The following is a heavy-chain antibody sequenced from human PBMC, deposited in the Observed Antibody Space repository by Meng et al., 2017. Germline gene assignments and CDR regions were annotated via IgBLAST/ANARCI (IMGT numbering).Heavy chain of an antibody. CDR2: INSGGSN. J-gene: IGHJ4*02. CDR3: ARVPGGIGAADY. CDR1: GGSFSGYC. D-gene: IGHD3-10*01. Sequence: VHLQQWGAGLVKPSETLSLTCAVYGGSFSGYCWSWMHQPPEKGLEWIGEINSGGSNNYNPSLKIRVTISVDTSKNQFTLKLSSVTAADTAVDSCARVPGGIGAADYWGQGTLVTVSS. V-gene: IGHV4-34*01.